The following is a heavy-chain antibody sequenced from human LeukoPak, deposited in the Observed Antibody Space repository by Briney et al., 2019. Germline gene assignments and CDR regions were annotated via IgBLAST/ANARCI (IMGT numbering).Heavy chain of an antibody. CDR2: IASDGSST. D-gene: IGHD5-24*01. J-gene: IGHJ4*02. CDR3: ARDLGDGGFDY. Sequence: PGGSLRLSCAASGFTFSSYWMNWVRQAPGKGLVWVSRIASDGSSTTYADSVKGRFSISRDNAKNTLYLQMNSLRVEDTAVYYCARDLGDGGFDYWGQGTLVTVSS. V-gene: IGHV3-74*01. CDR1: GFTFSSYW.